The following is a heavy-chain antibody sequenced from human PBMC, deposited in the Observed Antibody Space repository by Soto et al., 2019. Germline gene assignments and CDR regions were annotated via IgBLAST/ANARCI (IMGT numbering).Heavy chain of an antibody. Sequence: QITLKESGPSPVKPTQTLTVTCTFSGFSLSNSGVGVAWIRQPPGKALERLALIYRDNDKRYSPSLKTRLTITKDTSKNQVVLTMTTMDPVDTATYYCAHCTLHDYGDYDPGTSHVFDSWGQGTLVTVSS. CDR3: AHCTLHDYGDYDPGTSHVFDS. CDR2: IYRDNDK. D-gene: IGHD4-17*01. V-gene: IGHV2-5*02. CDR1: GFSLSNSGVG. J-gene: IGHJ4*02.